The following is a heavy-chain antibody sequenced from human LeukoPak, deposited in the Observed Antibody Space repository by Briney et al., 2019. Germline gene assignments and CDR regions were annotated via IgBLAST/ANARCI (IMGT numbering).Heavy chain of an antibody. D-gene: IGHD3-10*01. CDR1: GSTFRSHT. J-gene: IGHJ3*02. CDR3: ARAPAWGSGSYSPDAFDI. Sequence: GGSLRLSCAASGSTFRSHTMNWVRQAPGKGLEWISYISNTGSVIYYADSVKGRFTISRDNAKNSLYLQMNSLRAEDTAVYYCARAPAWGSGSYSPDAFDIWGQGTMVTVSS. V-gene: IGHV3-48*04. CDR2: ISNTGSVI.